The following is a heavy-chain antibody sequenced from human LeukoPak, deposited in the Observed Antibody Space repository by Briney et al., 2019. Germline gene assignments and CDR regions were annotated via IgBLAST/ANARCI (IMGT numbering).Heavy chain of an antibody. CDR1: GGSISSSYW. CDR3: ASRAGYTGSWSAFDY. CDR2: IYHSGST. V-gene: IGHV4-4*02. Sequence: SETLSLTCAVSGGSISSSYWWSWVRQPPGKGLEWIGEIYHSGSTNYNPSLKSRVTISVDKSKNQFSLKLSSVTAADTAVYYCASRAGYTGSWSAFDYWGQGTLVTVSS. D-gene: IGHD6-13*01. J-gene: IGHJ4*02.